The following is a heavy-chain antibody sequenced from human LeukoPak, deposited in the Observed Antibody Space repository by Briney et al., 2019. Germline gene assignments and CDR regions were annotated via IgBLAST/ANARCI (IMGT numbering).Heavy chain of an antibody. CDR1: GGSISSNY. J-gene: IGHJ6*02. V-gene: IGHV4-59*01. D-gene: IGHD3-22*01. Sequence: PSETLSLTCTVSGGSISSNYWSWIRQPPGKGLEWIGYIYYSGSTNYNPSLKSRVTISVDTSKNQFSLKLSSVTAADTAVYYCARMGYDTFYGMDVWGQGTTVTVSS. CDR3: ARMGYDTFYGMDV. CDR2: IYYSGST.